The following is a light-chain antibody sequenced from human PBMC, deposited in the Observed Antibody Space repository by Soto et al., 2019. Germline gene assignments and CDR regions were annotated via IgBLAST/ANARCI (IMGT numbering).Light chain of an antibody. CDR3: QKRSNWPLT. Sequence: EIVLTQSPATLSLSPGEGATLSCRASQTVTNYLAWYQQKPGQAPRLLLYDTSNRATGIPARFSGSGSGTDFTLTISSLEPEDFAVYYCQKRSNWPLTFGPGTKVDI. V-gene: IGKV3-11*01. CDR2: DTS. CDR1: QTVTNY. J-gene: IGKJ3*01.